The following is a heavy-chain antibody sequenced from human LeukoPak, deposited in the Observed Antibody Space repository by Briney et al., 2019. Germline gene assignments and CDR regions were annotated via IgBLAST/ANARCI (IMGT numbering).Heavy chain of an antibody. J-gene: IGHJ5*02. CDR1: GGSISSSSYY. CDR2: IYYSGST. V-gene: IGHV4-39*01. CDR3: ARHWGVGHYYGSPEHPTNWFDP. D-gene: IGHD3-10*01. Sequence: PSETLSLTCTVSGGSISSSSYYWGWIRQPPGKGLEWIGSIYYSGSTYYNPSLKIRVTISVDTSKNQFSLKLSSVTAADTAVYYCARHWGVGHYYGSPEHPTNWFDPWGQGTLVTVSS.